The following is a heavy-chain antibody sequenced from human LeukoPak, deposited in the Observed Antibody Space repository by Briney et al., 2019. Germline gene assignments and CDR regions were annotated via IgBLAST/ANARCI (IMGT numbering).Heavy chain of an antibody. D-gene: IGHD4-17*01. J-gene: IGHJ3*02. CDR3: ATGVGYGKSAPYFDT. Sequence: ASVKVSCKASGYTFTNYDINWVRQATGQGLEWMGWMNPNNGKTGYAQKFQGRVTMTRSTSISTAYMELSSLRSEDTAVYYCATGVGYGKSAPYFDTWGQGTMVTVS. CDR2: MNPNNGKT. V-gene: IGHV1-8*01. CDR1: GYTFTNYD.